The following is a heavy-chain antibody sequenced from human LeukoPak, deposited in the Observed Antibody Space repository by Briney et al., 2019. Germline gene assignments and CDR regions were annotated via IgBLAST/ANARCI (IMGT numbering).Heavy chain of an antibody. D-gene: IGHD6-13*01. J-gene: IGHJ5*02. V-gene: IGHV4-59*01. CDR1: GGSISSYY. CDR3: AKDPASTIIAAAGTGWFDP. CDR2: IYYSGST. Sequence: TASETLSLTCTVSGGSISSYYWSWIRQPPGKGLEWIGYIYYSGSTNYNPSLKSRVTISVDTSKNQFSLKLSSVTAADTAVYYCAKDPASTIIAAAGTGWFDPWGQGTLVTVSS.